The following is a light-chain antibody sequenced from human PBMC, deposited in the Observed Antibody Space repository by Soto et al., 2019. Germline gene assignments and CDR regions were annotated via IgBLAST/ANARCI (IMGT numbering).Light chain of an antibody. CDR3: QQAASFPFT. J-gene: IGKJ3*01. V-gene: IGKV1-12*02. CDR2: TAS. Sequence: DIQLTQSPASVSAAVGDRINISCGARQPIKTWLAWYQQKPGKGPKLLIYTASTLETGVPSRFSGSGSGTDFTLTISSLQPEDAAIYSCQQAASFPFTFGPGARV. CDR1: QPIKTW.